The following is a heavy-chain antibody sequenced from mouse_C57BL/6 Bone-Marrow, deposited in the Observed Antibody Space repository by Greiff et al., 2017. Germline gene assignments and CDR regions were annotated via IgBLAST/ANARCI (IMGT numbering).Heavy chain of an antibody. J-gene: IGHJ1*03. CDR3: TREGYYYGSSFHWYVDV. Sequence: EVQLQQSGTVLARPGASVKMSCKTSGYTFTSYWMHWVKQRPGQGLEWIGAIYPGNSDTSYNQKFKGKAKLTAVTSASTAYMELSSLTNEDSAVDYCTREGYYYGSSFHWYVDVWGTGTTVTVSS. CDR2: IYPGNSDT. D-gene: IGHD1-1*01. CDR1: GYTFTSYW. V-gene: IGHV1-5*01.